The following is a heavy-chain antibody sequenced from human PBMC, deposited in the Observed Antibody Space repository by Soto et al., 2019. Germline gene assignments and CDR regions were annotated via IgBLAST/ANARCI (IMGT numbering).Heavy chain of an antibody. D-gene: IGHD1-1*01. CDR3: AREVRDPQVLQIADY. CDR2: IYYNGNT. V-gene: IGHV4-31*03. J-gene: IGHJ4*02. Sequence: QVQLQESGPGLVKPSQTLSLTCTVSGGSISSGGYYWSWIRQHPGKGLEWIGYIYYNGNTYYNPSLKSRITMSVDTSMNQLYLKLSSVTAANTAVYYCAREVRDPQVLQIADYWGQGTLVTVSS. CDR1: GGSISSGGYY.